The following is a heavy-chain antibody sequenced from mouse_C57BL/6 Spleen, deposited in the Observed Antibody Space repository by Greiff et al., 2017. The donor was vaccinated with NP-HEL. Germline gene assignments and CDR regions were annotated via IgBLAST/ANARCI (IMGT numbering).Heavy chain of an antibody. CDR1: GYSITSGYY. CDR3: ARAGTPGYFDY. D-gene: IGHD4-1*01. CDR2: ISYDGNN. Sequence: ESGPGLVKPSQSLSLTCSVTGYSITSGYYWNWIRQFPGNKLEWMGYISYDGNNNYNPSLKNRISITRDTSKNQFFLKLNSVTTEDTATYYCARAGTPGYFDYWGQGTTLTVSS. J-gene: IGHJ2*01. V-gene: IGHV3-6*01.